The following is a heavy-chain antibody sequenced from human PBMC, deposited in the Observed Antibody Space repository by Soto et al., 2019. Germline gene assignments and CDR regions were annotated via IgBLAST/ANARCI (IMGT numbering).Heavy chain of an antibody. CDR2: IYYSGST. V-gene: IGHV4-31*03. CDR1: GGSISSGGYY. Sequence: QVQLQESGPGLVKPSQTLSLTCTVSGGSISSGGYYWSWIRQHPGKGLEWIGYIYYSGSTYYNPFLTRRXXIXVAXSKNQFSLQLSSVTAADTAVYYWAGGQQLVGWFDPWGQGTLVTVSS. D-gene: IGHD6-13*01. CDR3: AGGQQLVGWFDP. J-gene: IGHJ5*02.